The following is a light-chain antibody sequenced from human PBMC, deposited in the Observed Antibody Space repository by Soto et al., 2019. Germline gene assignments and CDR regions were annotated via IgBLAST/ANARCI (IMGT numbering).Light chain of an antibody. CDR1: QIVSSN. J-gene: IGKJ2*01. CDR3: QHNINSLPLII. Sequence: ESVKQQSPATLSLSPGERATLSCSAIQIVSSNLAWYQQRPGQAPRLLIYGASTRATETPLRFRGSGSGTEFTLTISSLQSEALAVYYCQHNINSLPLIIFG. CDR2: GAS. V-gene: IGKV3-15*01.